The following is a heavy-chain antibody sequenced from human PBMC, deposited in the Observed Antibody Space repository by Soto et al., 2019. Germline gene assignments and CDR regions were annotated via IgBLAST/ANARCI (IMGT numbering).Heavy chain of an antibody. V-gene: IGHV6-1*01. CDR1: GDRLSSNSAA. Sequence: SQTLSLTCAISGDRLSSNSAAWNWIRQSPSRGLEWLGRTYYRSKWYNDYAVSVKSRITINPDTSKNQFSLQLKSVTPDDTAVYYCARGLIYDRDAGGFDPWGQGTLVTVSS. D-gene: IGHD3-9*01. CDR3: ARGLIYDRDAGGFDP. CDR2: TYYRSKWYN. J-gene: IGHJ5*02.